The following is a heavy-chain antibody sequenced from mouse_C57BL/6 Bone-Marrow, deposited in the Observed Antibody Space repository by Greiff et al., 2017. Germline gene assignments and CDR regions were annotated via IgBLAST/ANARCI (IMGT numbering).Heavy chain of an antibody. D-gene: IGHD1-2*01. J-gene: IGHJ4*01. Sequence: VQLQQSGAELARPGASVKLSCKASGYTFTSYGISWVQQRTGQGLEWIGEIYPRSGNTYYNEKFKGTATLTADKSSSTVYMERRSLTSEDSAVYFCASQGLLRRYARDYWGQGTSVTVSS. CDR1: GYTFTSYG. CDR2: IYPRSGNT. V-gene: IGHV1-81*01. CDR3: ASQGLLRRYARDY.